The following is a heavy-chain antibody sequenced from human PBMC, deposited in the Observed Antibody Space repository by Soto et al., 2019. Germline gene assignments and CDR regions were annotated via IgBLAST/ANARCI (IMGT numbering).Heavy chain of an antibody. V-gene: IGHV4-30-2*01. CDR3: ERGDDSSGYSY. CDR2: IYHSGST. Sequence: PSEALSLTCAVSGGSISSGGYSWSWIRQPPGKGLEWIGYIYHSGSTYYNPSLKSRVTISVDRSKNQFSLKLSSVTAADTAVYYWERGDDSSGYSYWGQGTLVPVSP. J-gene: IGHJ4*02. CDR1: GGSISSGGYS. D-gene: IGHD3-22*01.